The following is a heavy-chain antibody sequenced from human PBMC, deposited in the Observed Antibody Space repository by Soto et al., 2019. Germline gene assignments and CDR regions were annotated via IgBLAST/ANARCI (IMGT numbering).Heavy chain of an antibody. V-gene: IGHV4-34*01. CDR2: INHSGST. CDR1: DGSFYGYY. Sequence: SETLSLTCGVSDGSFYGYYWSWIRKPPGQGLEWIGEINHSGSTNYNPSLKSRATLSVDTSKNQFSLKLSSVTAADTAVYYCAIGNTAMVLRFDPWGQGTPVTVSS. CDR3: AIGNTAMVLRFDP. D-gene: IGHD5-18*01. J-gene: IGHJ5*02.